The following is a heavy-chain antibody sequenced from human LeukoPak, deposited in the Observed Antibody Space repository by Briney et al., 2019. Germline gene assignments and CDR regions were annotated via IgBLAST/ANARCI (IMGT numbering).Heavy chain of an antibody. J-gene: IGHJ5*02. Sequence: GGSLRLSCAASGFTFSSYWMSWVRQAPGKGLEWVANIKQDGSEKYYVDSVKGRFTISRDNAKNSLYLQMNSLRAEDTAVYYCATYYYGSLLNWFDPWGQGTLVTVSS. D-gene: IGHD3-10*01. CDR2: IKQDGSEK. CDR1: GFTFSSYW. CDR3: ATYYYGSLLNWFDP. V-gene: IGHV3-7*01.